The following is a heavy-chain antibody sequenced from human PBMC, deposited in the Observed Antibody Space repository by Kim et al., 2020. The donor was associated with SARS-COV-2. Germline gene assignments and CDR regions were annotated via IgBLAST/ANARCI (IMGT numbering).Heavy chain of an antibody. CDR3: ARGYYYGSGSYYNGVDY. CDR2: INAGNGNT. CDR1: GYTFTSYA. Sequence: ASVKVSCKASGYTFTSYAMHWVRQAPGQRLEWMGWINAGNGNTKYSQKFQGRVTITRDTSASTAYMELSSLRSEDTAVYYCARGYYYGSGSYYNGVDYWGQGTLVTVSS. V-gene: IGHV1-3*01. D-gene: IGHD3-10*01. J-gene: IGHJ4*02.